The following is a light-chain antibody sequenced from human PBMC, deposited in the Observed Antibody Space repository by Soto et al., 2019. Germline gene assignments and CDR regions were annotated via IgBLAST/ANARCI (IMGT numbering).Light chain of an antibody. CDR2: ESS. Sequence: DIPITQSPSSLSASVGDRVTITCRASQGIGNYLAWYQQKPVKDPKNLIYESSTLESGVPSRFSGSGSGTDFTLTISSLQHEDVATYYCQKYNAAPETFGQGTKVEI. V-gene: IGKV1-27*01. J-gene: IGKJ1*01. CDR1: QGIGNY. CDR3: QKYNAAPET.